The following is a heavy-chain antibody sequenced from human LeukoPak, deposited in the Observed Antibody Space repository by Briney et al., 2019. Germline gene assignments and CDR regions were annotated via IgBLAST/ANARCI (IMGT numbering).Heavy chain of an antibody. CDR1: GGTFSGYA. D-gene: IGHD3-22*01. V-gene: IGHV1-69*13. Sequence: SVKVSCKASGGTFSGYAISWVRQAPGQGLEWMGGIIPIFGTANYAQKFQGRVTITADESTSTAYMELSSLRSEDTAVYYCAREEDRYYYDSSGYYSDWGQGTLVTVSS. CDR2: IIPIFGTA. J-gene: IGHJ4*02. CDR3: AREEDRYYYDSSGYYSD.